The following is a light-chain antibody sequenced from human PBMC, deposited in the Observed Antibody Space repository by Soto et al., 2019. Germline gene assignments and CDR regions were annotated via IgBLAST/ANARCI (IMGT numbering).Light chain of an antibody. CDR3: QKYDRAPFT. CDR1: QGISNY. CDR2: GAS. V-gene: IGKV1-27*01. Sequence: DIQMTQSPSSLSASLGDIVTITCRASQGISNYLAWYQQKPGRLPKLLIFGASTLQSGVPARFSGSGSGTLFTLTINGLLPEDVATYFCQKYDRAPFTFGPGTKVDFK. J-gene: IGKJ3*01.